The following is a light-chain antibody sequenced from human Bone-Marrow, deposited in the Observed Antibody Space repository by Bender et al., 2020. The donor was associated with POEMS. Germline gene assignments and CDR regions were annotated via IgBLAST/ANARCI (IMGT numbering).Light chain of an antibody. J-gene: IGLJ2*01. V-gene: IGLV1-51*01. Sequence: QSMLTQPPSVSAAPGQKLTISCSGSSSNIGNNYVFWYQQVPGTAPKLLIYDNNERPSGIPDRFSASKSGTSATLGITGLQTADEADYYCGTWDTTLRGVVFGGGTKLTVL. CDR2: DNN. CDR1: SSNIGNNY. CDR3: GTWDTTLRGVV.